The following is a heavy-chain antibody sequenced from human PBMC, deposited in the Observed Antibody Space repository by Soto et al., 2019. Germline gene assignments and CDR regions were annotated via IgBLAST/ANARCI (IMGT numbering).Heavy chain of an antibody. CDR2: ISCCGGST. Sequence: PGGSLRLSCVASGFTFKKFAMSWVRQAPGEGLEWVSGISCCGGSTAYADSVKGRFSIARDDSTNTLSLQMNNLRVEDTAQYYCAKADGEQWLLPHLDKWGQGTLVTVSS. CDR3: AKADGEQWLLPHLDK. CDR1: GFTFKKFA. V-gene: IGHV3-23*01. J-gene: IGHJ4*02. D-gene: IGHD6-19*01.